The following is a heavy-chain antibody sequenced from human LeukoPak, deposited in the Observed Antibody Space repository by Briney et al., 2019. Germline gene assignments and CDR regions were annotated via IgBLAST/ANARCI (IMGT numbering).Heavy chain of an antibody. CDR2: VNSDGSGT. CDR1: GFTFSTYW. D-gene: IGHD6-13*01. V-gene: IGHV3-74*01. CDR3: ARVYSRGPFDS. J-gene: IGHJ4*02. Sequence: GGSLRLSCAASGFTFSTYWMHWVRQAPGKGLVWVSRVNSDGSGTTYADSVKGRFTISRDNAKNTLYQQMNSLRAEDTAMYYCARVYSRGPFDSWGQGTLVTVSS.